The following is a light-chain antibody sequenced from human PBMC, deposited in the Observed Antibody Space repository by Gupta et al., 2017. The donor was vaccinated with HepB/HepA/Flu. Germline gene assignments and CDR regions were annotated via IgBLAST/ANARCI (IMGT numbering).Light chain of an antibody. J-gene: IGKJ4*01. CDR1: QGTRND. Sequence: DIEMTKSPSSLSASVGDRVTINCRASQGTRNDLGRYQQKPGKAPKSRMFGGSSWKSGVRSWCNGCASAPECPRTVGCAAYYCQQQSDSPNTFGRGTKVEIK. CDR2: GGS. CDR3: PNT. V-gene: IGKV1-17*01.